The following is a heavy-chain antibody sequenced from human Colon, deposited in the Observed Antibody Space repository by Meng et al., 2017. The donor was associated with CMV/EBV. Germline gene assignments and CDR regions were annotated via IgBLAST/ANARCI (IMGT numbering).Heavy chain of an antibody. J-gene: IGHJ4*02. CDR2: INPNSGGT. CDR1: GYTFTGYY. D-gene: IGHD1-7*01. V-gene: IGHV1-2*02. CDR3: ARGVTGTPRAFDY. Sequence: ASVKVSCKASGYTFTGYYMHWVRQAPGQGLEWMGWINPNSGGTNYAQKFQGRVTMTTDRSTSTAYMELTSLKSDDTAVYYCARGVTGTPRAFDYWGQGTLVTVSS.